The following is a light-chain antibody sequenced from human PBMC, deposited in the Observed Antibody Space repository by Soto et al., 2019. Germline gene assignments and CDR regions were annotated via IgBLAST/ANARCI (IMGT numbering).Light chain of an antibody. CDR3: KSYAGSNTYV. V-gene: IGLV2-8*01. CDR1: KNDIGVYDF. J-gene: IGLJ1*01. CDR2: EVV. Sequence: QSALTQPPSASGSPGQSGTISCSGTKNDIGVYDFVSWYQHQPGKAPRLIIYEVVQRPSGVPDRFSGYKSGNTASLTVSGLQAADEADYFCKSYAGSNTYVFGSGTKVTVL.